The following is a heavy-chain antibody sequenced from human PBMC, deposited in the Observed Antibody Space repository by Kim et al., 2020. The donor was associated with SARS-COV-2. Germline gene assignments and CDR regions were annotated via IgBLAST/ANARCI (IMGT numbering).Heavy chain of an antibody. J-gene: IGHJ4*02. CDR2: INPSGGGT. CDR3: ARVTYYYDSSSYYYFDY. Sequence: ASVKVSCKASGYTFTNYYVHWVRQAPGQGLEWMGIINPSGGGTTYAQKFQGRFTMTRDTSTRTVYMELSSLRSDDTAVYYCARVTYYYDSSSYYYFDYWGQGTLVTVSS. CDR1: GYTFTNYY. D-gene: IGHD3-22*01. V-gene: IGHV1-46*01.